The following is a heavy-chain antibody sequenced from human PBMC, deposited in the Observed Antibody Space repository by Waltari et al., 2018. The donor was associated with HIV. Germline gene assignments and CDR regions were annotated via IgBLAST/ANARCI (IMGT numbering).Heavy chain of an antibody. Sequence: EEHLVESGGDLVKPGGCLRLSCSDSGLTFSDAWITWVRQAPGKGLEWIGRIKSKADGGTTEYAAAVKGRFTISRDDSKNTLFLQMNSLKTEDTAVYYCATEEGYGSGSYLDYWGQGTLLTVSS. J-gene: IGHJ4*02. CDR2: IKSKADGGTT. CDR1: GLTFSDAW. V-gene: IGHV3-15*01. D-gene: IGHD3-10*01. CDR3: ATEEGYGSGSYLDY.